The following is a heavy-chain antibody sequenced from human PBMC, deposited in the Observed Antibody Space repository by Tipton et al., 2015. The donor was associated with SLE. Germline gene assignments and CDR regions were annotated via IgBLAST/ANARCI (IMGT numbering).Heavy chain of an antibody. CDR3: ARDWLGRWYFDL. Sequence: SLRLSCAASGFTFSSYSMNWVRQAPGKGLEWVSSISSSSSYIYYADSVKGRFTISRDNAKNSLYLQMNSLRAEDTAVYYCARDWLGRWYFDLWGRATLVTVST. D-gene: IGHD6-19*01. CDR1: GFTFSSYS. CDR2: ISSSSSYI. V-gene: IGHV3-21*01. J-gene: IGHJ2*01.